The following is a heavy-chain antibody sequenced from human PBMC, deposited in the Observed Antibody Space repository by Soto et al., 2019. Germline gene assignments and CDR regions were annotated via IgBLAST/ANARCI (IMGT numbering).Heavy chain of an antibody. CDR2: IGAYNGNK. CDR1: GYTFTSYG. Sequence: QVQLVQSGAEVKKPGASAKVSCKASGYTFTSYGISWVRQAPGQGLEWMGWIGAYNGNKNYAQKLQCRVTMTTDTSTSTAYLELRSLISDDTAVYYCARYHTSRDLYYFDYWGHGTLVTVSS. V-gene: IGHV1-18*01. D-gene: IGHD5-18*01. CDR3: ARYHTSRDLYYFDY. J-gene: IGHJ4*01.